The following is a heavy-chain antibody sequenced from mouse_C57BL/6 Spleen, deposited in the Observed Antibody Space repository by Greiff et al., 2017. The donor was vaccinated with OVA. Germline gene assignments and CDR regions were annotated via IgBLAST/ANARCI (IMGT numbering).Heavy chain of an antibody. J-gene: IGHJ2*01. V-gene: IGHV1-80*01. D-gene: IGHD1-1*01. CDR1: GYAFSSYW. CDR3: ASGAITTVVAND. Sequence: VQLQQSGAELVKPGASVKISCKASGYAFSSYWMNWVKQRPGQGLEWIGQIYPGDGDTNYNGKFKGKATLTADKSSSTAYMQLSSLTSEDSAVYFCASGAITTVVANDWGQGTTLTVSS. CDR2: IYPGDGDT.